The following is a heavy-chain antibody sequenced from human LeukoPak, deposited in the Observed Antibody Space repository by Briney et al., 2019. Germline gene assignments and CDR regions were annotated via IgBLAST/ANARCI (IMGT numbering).Heavy chain of an antibody. CDR3: ARGHKTWCSGGSCYQGFDY. D-gene: IGHD2-15*01. J-gene: IGHJ4*02. Sequence: SETLSLTCTVSGGSISSYYWSWIRQPPGKGLEWIGYIYYSGSTNYNPSLKSRVTISVDTSKKQFSLKLSSVTAADTAMYYCARGHKTWCSGGSCYQGFDYWGQGTLVTVSS. CDR2: IYYSGST. CDR1: GGSISSYY. V-gene: IGHV4-59*01.